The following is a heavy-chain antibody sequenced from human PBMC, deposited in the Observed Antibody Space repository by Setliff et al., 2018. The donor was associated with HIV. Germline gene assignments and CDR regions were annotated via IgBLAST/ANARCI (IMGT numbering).Heavy chain of an antibody. CDR3: VRQGLTMNRGVPAPILYYFDY. CDR2: MYYRGTT. V-gene: IGHV4-39*01. Sequence: KPSETLSLTCTVSGGSIISSSYYWGWIRQPPGKGLEWIGTMYYRGTTYNNPSLKSRVTFSADTSKNQFSLNLNSVTATDTAVYYCVRQGLTMNRGVPAPILYYFDYWGQGILVTV. D-gene: IGHD3-10*01. CDR1: GGSIISSSYY. J-gene: IGHJ4*02.